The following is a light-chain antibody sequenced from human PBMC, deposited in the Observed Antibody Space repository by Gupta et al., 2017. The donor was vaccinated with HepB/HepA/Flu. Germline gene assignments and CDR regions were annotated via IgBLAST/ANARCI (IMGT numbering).Light chain of an antibody. CDR3: LQYHSYPRT. CDR1: QGIGSD. J-gene: IGKJ1*01. V-gene: IGKV1-17*01. CDR2: RAS. Sequence: DIQMTQSPSSLSASVGDRVTITCRASQGIGSDLGWCQHKPGQAPKRLIYRASILLSGVPSRFSGSGFGTEFTLTISSLQPEDFATYYCLQYHSYPRTFGPGTKVEIK.